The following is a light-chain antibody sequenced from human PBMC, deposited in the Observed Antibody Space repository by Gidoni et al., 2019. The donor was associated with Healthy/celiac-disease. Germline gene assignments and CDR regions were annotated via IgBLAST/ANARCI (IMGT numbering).Light chain of an antibody. J-gene: IGKJ2*01. CDR3: QQYNNWPPMYT. V-gene: IGKV3-15*01. CDR1: QSVSSN. CDR2: GAS. Sequence: EIVMTQPPPTLSVSPGERATLSCRASQSVSSNLAWYQQKPGQAPRLLIYGASTRATGIPARFSGSGSGTEFNLTISSLQSEDFAVYYCQQYNNWPPMYTFGQGTKLEIK.